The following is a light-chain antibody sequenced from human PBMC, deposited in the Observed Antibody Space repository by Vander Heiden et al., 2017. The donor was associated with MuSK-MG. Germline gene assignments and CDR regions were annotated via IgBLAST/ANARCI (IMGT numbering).Light chain of an antibody. Sequence: DIQITQSRSSQSASIGDRVTITCRASQSIADYLNWYQQKPGEPPKLLIYAASDLPRGVPSRFSGRRSGTDFTLTVSKLQPEDYGTYYCQQSHSNPRTFGQGTKVDIK. J-gene: IGKJ1*01. CDR1: QSIADY. V-gene: IGKV1-39*01. CDR2: AAS. CDR3: QQSHSNPRT.